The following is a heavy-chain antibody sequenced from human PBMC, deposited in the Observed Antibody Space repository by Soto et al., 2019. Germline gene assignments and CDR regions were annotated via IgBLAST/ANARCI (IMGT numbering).Heavy chain of an antibody. CDR1: GFTFSSYE. J-gene: IGHJ6*02. V-gene: IGHV3-48*03. CDR3: ARRPKDYYYGMDV. Sequence: GGSLRLSCAASGFTFSSYEMHWVRQAPGKGLEWLSYITSSGSIIYYAGSVKGRFTISRDSANNSLYLQMNSLRAKDTAVYYCARRPKDYYYGMDVWGQGTTVTVSS. CDR2: ITSSGSII.